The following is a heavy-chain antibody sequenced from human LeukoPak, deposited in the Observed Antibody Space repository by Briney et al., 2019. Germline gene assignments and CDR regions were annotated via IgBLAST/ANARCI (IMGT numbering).Heavy chain of an antibody. CDR2: ISYDGSNK. CDR3: ATFGVIVRNDYYDY. CDR1: GFTFSSYA. D-gene: IGHD3-3*01. J-gene: IGHJ4*02. V-gene: IGHV3-30-3*01. Sequence: PGRSLRLSCAASGFTFSSYAMHWVRQAPGKGLEWVAVISYDGSNKYYADSVKGRFTISRDNSKNTLYLQMNSLRAEDTAVYYCATFGVIVRNDYYDYWGQGALVAVSS.